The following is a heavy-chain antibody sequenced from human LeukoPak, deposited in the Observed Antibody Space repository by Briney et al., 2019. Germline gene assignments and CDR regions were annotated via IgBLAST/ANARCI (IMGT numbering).Heavy chain of an antibody. J-gene: IGHJ5*02. V-gene: IGHV5-51*01. CDR1: GDIFTSYW. CDR3: ARRGYTYGPVSRNWFDP. CDR2: IYPGDSDT. D-gene: IGHD5-18*01. Sequence: GQSLKISCNGSGDIFTSYWIGWVRQMPGKGLEWRGIIYPGDSDTRYSPSFQGQVTISADKSISTAYLQWSSLKASDTAMYYCARRGYTYGPVSRNWFDPWGQGTLVTVSS.